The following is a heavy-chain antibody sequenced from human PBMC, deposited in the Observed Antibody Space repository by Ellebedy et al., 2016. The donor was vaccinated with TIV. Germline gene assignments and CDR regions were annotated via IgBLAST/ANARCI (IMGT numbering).Heavy chain of an antibody. CDR1: GFTFTDYY. CDR2: ISISGTTV. V-gene: IGHV3-11*01. D-gene: IGHD3-10*01. Sequence: GESLKISCAASGFTFTDYYMSWIRQSPGKGLEWVSYISISGTTVYYADSVKGRLTISRDNAKNSLYLQMNSLRADDTAIYYCARDLYYGSGKIASSWGQGTLVTVSS. CDR3: ARDLYYGSGKIASS. J-gene: IGHJ1*01.